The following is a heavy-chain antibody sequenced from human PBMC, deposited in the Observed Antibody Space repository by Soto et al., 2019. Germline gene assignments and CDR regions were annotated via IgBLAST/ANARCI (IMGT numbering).Heavy chain of an antibody. D-gene: IGHD2-8*01. CDR2: FSGSGGST. V-gene: IGHV3-23*01. CDR1: GFTFSSYA. Sequence: PGGSLRLSCAASGFTFSSYAMSWVRQAPGKGLEWDSAFSGSGGSTYYADSVKGRVTISRDNSKKTLYLQMNNQRAEDKAVYYCAKDLQTGNIVLMVYAAFDYWGNGTLVTVSS. J-gene: IGHJ5*01. CDR3: AKDLQTGNIVLMVYAAFDY.